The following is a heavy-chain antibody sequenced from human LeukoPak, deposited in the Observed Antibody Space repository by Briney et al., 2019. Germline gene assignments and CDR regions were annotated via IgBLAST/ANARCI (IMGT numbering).Heavy chain of an antibody. J-gene: IGHJ4*02. V-gene: IGHV3-48*04. CDR3: ARKPPGSYPDY. D-gene: IGHD1-26*01. CDR2: ISSSSSTI. Sequence: GGSLRLSCAASGFTFSSYSMNWVRQAPGKGLEWVSYISSSSSTIYYADSVKGRFTISRDNAKNSLYLQMNSLRAEDTAVYYCARKPPGSYPDYWGQGTLVTVSS. CDR1: GFTFSSYS.